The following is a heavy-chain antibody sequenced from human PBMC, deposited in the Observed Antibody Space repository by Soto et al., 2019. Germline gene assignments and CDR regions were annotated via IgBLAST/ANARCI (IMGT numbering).Heavy chain of an antibody. Sequence: EVQLVESGGGLIQPGGSLRLSCAASGFTVSSNYMSWVRQAPGKGLEWVSVIYSGGSTYYADSVKGRFTISRDNSKNTLYLQMNSLRAEDTAVYYCAKGAYSGSYSPCDYWGQGTLVTVSS. CDR3: AKGAYSGSYSPCDY. D-gene: IGHD1-26*01. CDR1: GFTVSSNY. J-gene: IGHJ4*02. V-gene: IGHV3-53*01. CDR2: IYSGGST.